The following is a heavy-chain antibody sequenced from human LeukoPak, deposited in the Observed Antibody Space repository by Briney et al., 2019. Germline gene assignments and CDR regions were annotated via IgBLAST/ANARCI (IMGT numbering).Heavy chain of an antibody. J-gene: IGHJ3*02. D-gene: IGHD3-22*01. CDR2: LYAGDSDT. CDR1: GYSFTSYS. Sequence: GESLKISRKGSGYSFTSYSIGCVRQMPGKGLEWMWILYAGDSDTRYRPSFQGQVTISADKSISTAYLQWSSLKASDTAMYYCARQKYDSSGYSWPNEAFDIWGQGTMVTVSS. V-gene: IGHV5-51*01. CDR3: ARQKYDSSGYSWPNEAFDI.